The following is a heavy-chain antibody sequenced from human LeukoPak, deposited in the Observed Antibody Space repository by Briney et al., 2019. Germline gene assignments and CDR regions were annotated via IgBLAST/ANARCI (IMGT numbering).Heavy chain of an antibody. Sequence: GGSLRLSCAGSGFIFNNYAMHWVRQPPGKGLEWVSGISWNSGSIDYADSVKGRFTISRDNSKNTLYLQMNSPRVEDTAVYYCAREVVIVGGTGGGFDYWGQGTLVTVSS. J-gene: IGHJ4*02. CDR3: AREVVIVGGTGGGFDY. D-gene: IGHD1-26*01. V-gene: IGHV3-9*01. CDR2: ISWNSGSI. CDR1: GFIFNNYA.